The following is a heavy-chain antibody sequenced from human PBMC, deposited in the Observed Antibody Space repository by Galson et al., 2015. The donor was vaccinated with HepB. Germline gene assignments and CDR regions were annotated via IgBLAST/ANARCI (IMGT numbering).Heavy chain of an antibody. J-gene: IGHJ4*02. CDR1: GYTFTSYA. V-gene: IGHV1-3*01. CDR2: INAGNGNT. CDR3: AREDIVVVVAATKGFDY. D-gene: IGHD2-15*01. Sequence: SVKVSCKASGYTFTSYAMHWVRQAPGQRLEWMGWINAGNGNTKYSQKFQGRVTITRDTSASTAYMELSSLRSEDTAAYYCAREDIVVVVAATKGFDYWGQGTLVTVSS.